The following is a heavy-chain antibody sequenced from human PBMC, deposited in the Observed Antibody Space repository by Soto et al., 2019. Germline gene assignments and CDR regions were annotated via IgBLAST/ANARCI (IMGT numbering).Heavy chain of an antibody. J-gene: IGHJ4*02. CDR2: IYYSGST. CDR3: ARHVQWMVTFDY. D-gene: IGHD6-19*01. Sequence: QVQLQESGPGLVKPSETLSLTCTVSGGSISSYYWSLIRQPPGKGLEWIGYIYYSGSTNSNPSLRGRVTISVDTSKNQFAMQLSSVTAADTAVYYCARHVQWMVTFDYWGQGTLVTVSS. CDR1: GGSISSYY. V-gene: IGHV4-59*08.